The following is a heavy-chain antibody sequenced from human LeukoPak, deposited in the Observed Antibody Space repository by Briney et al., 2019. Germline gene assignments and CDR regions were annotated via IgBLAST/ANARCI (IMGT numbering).Heavy chain of an antibody. V-gene: IGHV4-38-2*01. Sequence: SETLSLTCVVSSYSISSGYYWGWIRQPPGKGLEWIGNIYHSGSTFYNPSLKSRVTISVDTSKNQFSLKLSSVTAADTAVYFCARVGNNVYDYWGQGTLVTVSS. CDR1: SYSISSGYY. J-gene: IGHJ4*02. D-gene: IGHD1-14*01. CDR3: ARVGNNVYDY. CDR2: IYHSGST.